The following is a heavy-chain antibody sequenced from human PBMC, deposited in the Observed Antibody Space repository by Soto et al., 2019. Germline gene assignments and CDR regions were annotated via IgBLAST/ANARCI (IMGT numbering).Heavy chain of an antibody. Sequence: PSETLSLTCTVSGGSIGSSSYYWGWIRQPPGKGLEWIGSIYYSGSTYYNPSLKSRVTISVDTSKNQFSLKLSSVTAADTAVYYCARQTNPGYSSSWFDYWGQGTLVTVSS. V-gene: IGHV4-39*01. CDR2: IYYSGST. CDR3: ARQTNPGYSSSWFDY. J-gene: IGHJ4*02. CDR1: GGSIGSSSYY. D-gene: IGHD6-13*01.